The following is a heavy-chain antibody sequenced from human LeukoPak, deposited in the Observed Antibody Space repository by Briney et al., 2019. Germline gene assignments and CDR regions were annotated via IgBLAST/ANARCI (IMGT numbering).Heavy chain of an antibody. CDR2: MNPNSGNT. V-gene: IGHV1-8*01. CDR1: GYTFTSYD. D-gene: IGHD3-22*01. J-gene: IGHJ3*02. Sequence: ASVTVSCKASGYTFTSYDINWVRQAPGQGLEWMGWMNPNSGNTGYAQKFQGRVTMTRNTSISTAYMELSSLRSEGTAVYYCARGRVTMIVGRGVAFDIWGQGTMVTVSS. CDR3: ARGRVTMIVGRGVAFDI.